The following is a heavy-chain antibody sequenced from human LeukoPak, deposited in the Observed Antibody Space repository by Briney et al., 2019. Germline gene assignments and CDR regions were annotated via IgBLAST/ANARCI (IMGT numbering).Heavy chain of an antibody. CDR2: INHSGST. V-gene: IGHV4-34*01. Sequence: SETLSLTSAIYGGSFSGYYWSWIRQPPGKGLEWIGEINHSGSTNYNPSLKSRVTISVDTSKNQFSLKLSSVTAADTAVYYCARMYSSSWYVFDYWGQGTLVTVSS. J-gene: IGHJ4*02. CDR1: GGSFSGYY. D-gene: IGHD6-13*01. CDR3: ARMYSSSWYVFDY.